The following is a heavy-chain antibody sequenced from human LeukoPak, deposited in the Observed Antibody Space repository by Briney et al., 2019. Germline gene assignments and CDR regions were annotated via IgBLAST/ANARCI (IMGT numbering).Heavy chain of an antibody. V-gene: IGHV3-7*01. D-gene: IGHD2-21*01. CDR3: ARLGYSLTNWFDP. CDR2: IKQDGSEK. Sequence: PGGSLRLSCAASGFTFSSYWMSWVRQAPGKGLEWVANIKQDGSEKYYVDSVKGRFTISRDNAKNSLYLQMNSLRAEDTAVYYCARLGYSLTNWFDPWGQGTLVTVSS. J-gene: IGHJ5*02. CDR1: GFTFSSYW.